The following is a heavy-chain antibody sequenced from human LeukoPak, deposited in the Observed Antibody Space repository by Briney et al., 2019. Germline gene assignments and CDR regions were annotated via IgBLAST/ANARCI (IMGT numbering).Heavy chain of an antibody. V-gene: IGHV1-18*01. CDR2: ISAYNGNT. CDR1: GYTFTSYG. D-gene: IGHD4-11*01. J-gene: IGHJ4*02. CDR3: ARGGIYSNYAGLDY. Sequence: GESLKISCKGSGYTFTSYGISWVRQAPGQGLEWMGWISAYNGNTNYAQKLQGRVTMTTDTSTSTAYMELRSLRSDDTAVYYCARGGIYSNYAGLDYWGQGTLVTVSS.